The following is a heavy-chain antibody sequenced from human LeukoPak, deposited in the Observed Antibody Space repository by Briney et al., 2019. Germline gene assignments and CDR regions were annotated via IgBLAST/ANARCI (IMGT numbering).Heavy chain of an antibody. D-gene: IGHD2-2*02. J-gene: IGHJ4*02. V-gene: IGHV3-30*04. CDR2: ISYDGTTE. CDR1: GFTFRDYA. Sequence: PGGSLRLSCAASGFTFRDYASHWVRQAPGKGLEWVAVISYDGTTEYYADSVKGRVTISRDTSNNTLFLQMNSLRTEDTAVYYCARPQASCSSASCYRPFEYWGQGTLVTVSS. CDR3: ARPQASCSSASCYRPFEY.